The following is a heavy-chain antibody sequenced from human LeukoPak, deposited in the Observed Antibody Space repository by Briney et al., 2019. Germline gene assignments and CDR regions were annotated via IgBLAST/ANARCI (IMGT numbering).Heavy chain of an antibody. V-gene: IGHV3-23*01. CDR2: ISHSGGST. CDR1: GFTFTNFA. Sequence: GGSLRLSCAASGFTFTNFAMNWVRQAPGKGLEWVSSISHSGGSTYYADSVKDRFTISRDNSKNTLYLQMSSLRAEDTALYYCAKEATPNFGSGSYSYDYWGQGTRSPSPQ. CDR3: AKEATPNFGSGSYSYDY. D-gene: IGHD3-10*01. J-gene: IGHJ4*02.